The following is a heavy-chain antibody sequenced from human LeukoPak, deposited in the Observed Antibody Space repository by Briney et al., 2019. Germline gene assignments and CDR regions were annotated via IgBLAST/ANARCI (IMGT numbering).Heavy chain of an antibody. CDR3: ARGPLDSGYTYFDY. J-gene: IGHJ4*02. V-gene: IGHV4-59*12. D-gene: IGHD5-12*01. Sequence: PSETLSLTCTVSGGSISTYYWNWIRQPPGKGLEWIGYIYHSGSTNYNPSLKSRVTISVDTSKNQFSLNLSSVTAADTAVYYCARGPLDSGYTYFDYWGQGTLVSVAS. CDR1: GGSISTYY. CDR2: IYHSGST.